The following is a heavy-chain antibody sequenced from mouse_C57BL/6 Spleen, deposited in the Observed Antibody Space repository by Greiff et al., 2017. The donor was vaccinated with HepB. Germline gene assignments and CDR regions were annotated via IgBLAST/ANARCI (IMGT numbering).Heavy chain of an antibody. D-gene: IGHD3-2*02. CDR2: IYPGGGYT. J-gene: IGHJ2*01. V-gene: IGHV1-63*01. CDR3: ARGTAQATEYDFDY. Sequence: VKLMESGAELVRPGTSVKMSCKASGYTFTNYWIGWAKQRPGHGLEWIGDIYPGGGYTNYNEKFKGKATLTADKSSSTAYMQFSSLTSEDSAIYYCARGTAQATEYDFDYWGQGTTLTVSS. CDR1: GYTFTNYW.